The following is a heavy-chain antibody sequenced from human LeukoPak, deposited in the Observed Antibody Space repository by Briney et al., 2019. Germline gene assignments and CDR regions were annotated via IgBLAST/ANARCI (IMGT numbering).Heavy chain of an antibody. Sequence: GGSLRLSCAASGFTFSSYSMNWVRQAPGKGLEWVSYISSSSSTIYYADSVKGRFTISRNNAKNSLYLQMNSLRAEDTALYYCAKDMDDSGYTLYYFDYWGQGTLVTVSS. CDR2: ISSSSSTI. CDR3: AKDMDDSGYTLYYFDY. V-gene: IGHV3-48*01. J-gene: IGHJ4*02. CDR1: GFTFSSYS. D-gene: IGHD1-1*01.